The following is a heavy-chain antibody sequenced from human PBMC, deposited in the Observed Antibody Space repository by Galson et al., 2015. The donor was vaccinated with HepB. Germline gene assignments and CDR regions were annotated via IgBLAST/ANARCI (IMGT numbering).Heavy chain of an antibody. CDR1: GFTFSSYS. CDR2: ISSSSSYI. D-gene: IGHD3-22*01. Sequence: SLRLSCAASGFTFSSYSMNWVRQAPGKGLEWVSSISSSSSYIYYADSVKGRFTISRDNAKNSLYLQMNSLRAEDTAVYYCARDRGYYDSSGYYYTPADFDYWGQGTLVTVSS. J-gene: IGHJ4*02. V-gene: IGHV3-21*01. CDR3: ARDRGYYDSSGYYYTPADFDY.